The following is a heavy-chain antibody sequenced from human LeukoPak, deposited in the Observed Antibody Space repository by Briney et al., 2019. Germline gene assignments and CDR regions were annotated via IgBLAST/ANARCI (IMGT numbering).Heavy chain of an antibody. J-gene: IGHJ4*02. Sequence: GGSLRLSCAASGFTFSSYSMNWVRQAPGKGLEWVSSISSSSSYIYYADSVKGRFTISRDNAKNSLYLQMNSLRAEDTAVYCCARDRDGYNYGDYWGQGTLVTVSS. D-gene: IGHD5-24*01. CDR1: GFTFSSYS. CDR3: ARDRDGYNYGDY. V-gene: IGHV3-21*01. CDR2: ISSSSSYI.